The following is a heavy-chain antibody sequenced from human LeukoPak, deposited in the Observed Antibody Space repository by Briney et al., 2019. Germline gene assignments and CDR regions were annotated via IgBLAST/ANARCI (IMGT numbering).Heavy chain of an antibody. CDR1: GFTFSNAW. CDR3: TTDPSLTDIVVVPAAYYYYGMDV. J-gene: IGHJ6*02. Sequence: GGSLRLSCAASGFTFSNAWMSWVRQAPGKGLEWVGRIKSKTDGGTTDYAAPVKGRFTISRDDSKNTLYLQMNSLKTEDTAVYYCTTDPSLTDIVVVPAAYYYYGMDVWGQGTTVTVSS. D-gene: IGHD2-2*01. V-gene: IGHV3-15*01. CDR2: IKSKTDGGTT.